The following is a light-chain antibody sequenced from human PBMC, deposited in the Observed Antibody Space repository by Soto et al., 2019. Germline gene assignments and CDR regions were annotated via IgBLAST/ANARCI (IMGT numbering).Light chain of an antibody. CDR3: QEYKNWPSIT. CDR1: QSVRSN. V-gene: IGKV3-15*01. J-gene: IGKJ5*01. Sequence: EIVMTQSPATLSVSPGERATLSCRASQSVRSNLAWYQQKPGQAPRLLIYGASTRATGIPARFSGSGSGTDFTLAISSLQSEDFAVYYCQEYKNWPSITFGQGIRLEIK. CDR2: GAS.